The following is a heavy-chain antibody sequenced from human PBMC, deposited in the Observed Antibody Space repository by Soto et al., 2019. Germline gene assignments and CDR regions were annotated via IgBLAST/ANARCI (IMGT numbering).Heavy chain of an antibody. CDR1: GGTFSSYA. D-gene: IGHD2-2*01. Sequence: SVKVSCKASGGTFSSYAISWVRQAPGQGLEWMGGIIPIFGTANYAQKFQGRVTITADESTSTAYMELSSLRSEDTAVYYCAGLGYCSSTSCTAIGGYYYYGMDDWRQGHPGHRLL. CDR2: IIPIFGTA. V-gene: IGHV1-69*13. CDR3: AGLGYCSSTSCTAIGGYYYYGMDD. J-gene: IGHJ6*02.